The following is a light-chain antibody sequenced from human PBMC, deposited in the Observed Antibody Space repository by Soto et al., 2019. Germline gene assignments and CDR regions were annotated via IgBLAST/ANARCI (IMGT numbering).Light chain of an antibody. CDR3: QHYQSGHPIT. Sequence: EIVLTQSPATLSLSPGERATLSCRASQSISNYVAWYQQKPGQAPRLLIYDASDRATGIPGRFSGSGSGTDFTLTISSLEPEDFALYYCQHYQSGHPITFGQGTRLE. V-gene: IGKV3-11*01. J-gene: IGKJ5*01. CDR1: QSISNY. CDR2: DAS.